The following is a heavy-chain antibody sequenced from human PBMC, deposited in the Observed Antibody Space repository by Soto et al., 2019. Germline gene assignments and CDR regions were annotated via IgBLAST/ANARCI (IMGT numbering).Heavy chain of an antibody. CDR2: INAGNGDT. CDR1: GYIFTDYT. J-gene: IGHJ5*02. CDR3: AREGLVRAVLRGIRFDP. V-gene: IGHV1-3*01. D-gene: IGHD3-10*01. Sequence: QVQLVQSGAEVKKSGASVKVSCEASGYIFTDYTIHWVRQAPGQRLELMGWINAGNGDTKYSHQFQGRVTFSRDTSASTVYMELSSLRSEDTAVYYCAREGLVRAVLRGIRFDPWGQGTLVTVSS.